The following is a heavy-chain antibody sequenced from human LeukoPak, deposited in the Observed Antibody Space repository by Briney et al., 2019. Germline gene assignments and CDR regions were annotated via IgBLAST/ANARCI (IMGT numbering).Heavy chain of an antibody. CDR1: GFTFSSYA. V-gene: IGHV3-30-3*01. Sequence: QPGRSLRLSCAASGFTFSSYAMHWVRQAPGKGLEWVAVISYDGSNKYYADSVKGRFTISRDNSKNTLYLQMNSLRAEDTAVYYCARDAGIQLWVWDAFDIWGQGTMVTVSS. D-gene: IGHD5-18*01. CDR3: ARDAGIQLWVWDAFDI. J-gene: IGHJ3*02. CDR2: ISYDGSNK.